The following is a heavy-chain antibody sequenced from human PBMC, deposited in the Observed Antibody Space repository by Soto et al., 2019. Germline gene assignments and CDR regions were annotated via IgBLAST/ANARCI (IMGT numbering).Heavy chain of an antibody. CDR1: GGIFSSYA. J-gene: IGHJ4*02. CDR2: IIPMFGAT. Sequence: QVQLVQSGAEVKKPGSSVKVSCKASGGIFSSYAISWVRQAPGQGLEWMGGIIPMFGATNYAQKFQGRVMISAAKSTSTAYRELSSLRSEDTAVYYCAGADLVGGVDYWGQGTLVTVSS. V-gene: IGHV1-69*06. D-gene: IGHD5-12*01. CDR3: AGADLVGGVDY.